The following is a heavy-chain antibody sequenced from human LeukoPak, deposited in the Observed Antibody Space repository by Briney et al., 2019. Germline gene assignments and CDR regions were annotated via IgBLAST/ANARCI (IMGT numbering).Heavy chain of an antibody. J-gene: IGHJ4*02. V-gene: IGHV4-38-2*02. D-gene: IGHD3-3*01. CDR2: IYHSGST. CDR3: ATYYTIFDPFDY. Sequence: SETLSLTCTVSGYSISSGYYWGWIRQPPGKGLEWIGSIYHSGSTHFNPSLKSRVTISVDTSKNQFSLKLSSVTAADTAVYYCATYYTIFDPFDYWGQGTLVTVSS. CDR1: GYSISSGYY.